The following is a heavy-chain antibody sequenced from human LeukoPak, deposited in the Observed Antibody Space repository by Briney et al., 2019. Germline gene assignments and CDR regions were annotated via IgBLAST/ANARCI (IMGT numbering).Heavy chain of an antibody. J-gene: IGHJ5*02. CDR2: ISSSSSYI. CDR3: ARDKGYCSGGSCYDWFDP. V-gene: IGHV3-21*01. Sequence: PGGSRLSCAASGFPFSSYSMNWVRQAPGKGLEGVSSISSSSSYIYYADSVKGRFTISRDNAKNSLYLQMNSLRAEDTAVYYCARDKGYCSGGSCYDWFDPWGQGTLVTVSS. D-gene: IGHD2-15*01. CDR1: GFPFSSYS.